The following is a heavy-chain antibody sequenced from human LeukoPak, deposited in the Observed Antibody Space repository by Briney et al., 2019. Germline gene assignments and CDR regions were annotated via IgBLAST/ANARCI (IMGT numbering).Heavy chain of an antibody. CDR3: ARGLGLPKAGGIYFDY. J-gene: IGHJ4*02. D-gene: IGHD2-15*01. CDR1: GFTFSSYA. V-gene: IGHV3-23*01. CDR2: IGGSGGTT. Sequence: GGSLRLSRAASGFTFSSYAMSWVRQAPGKGLEWVSAIGGSGGTTNYADSVKGRFTISRDNSKHTQFLQMNSLRAEHTAVYYCARGLGLPKAGGIYFDYWGQGTLVTVSS.